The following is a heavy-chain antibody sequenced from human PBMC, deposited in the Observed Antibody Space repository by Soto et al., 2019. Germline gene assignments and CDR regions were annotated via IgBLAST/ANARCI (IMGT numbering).Heavy chain of an antibody. CDR1: GFTFSAYW. Sequence: EVQLVESGGGLVQPGGSLRLSCAASGFTFSAYWMSWVRQAPGKGLEWLADIKQDESEIHYLDSVKGRFTVSRDNGKNSLYLQMTSLRDEDTAVYYCATWFRQLGAYWGQGTLVTVSS. J-gene: IGHJ4*02. CDR3: ATWFRQLGAY. V-gene: IGHV3-7*05. D-gene: IGHD3-10*01. CDR2: IKQDESEI.